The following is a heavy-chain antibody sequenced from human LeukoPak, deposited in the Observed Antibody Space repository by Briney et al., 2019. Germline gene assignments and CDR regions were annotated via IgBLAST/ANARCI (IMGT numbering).Heavy chain of an antibody. V-gene: IGHV4-39*01. CDR1: GGSISSTSYF. CDR2: IYYSGTT. J-gene: IGHJ4*02. CDR3: ARLADTAMVDY. Sequence: MSSETLSLTCTVSGGSISSTSYFWGWIRQPPGKGLEWIGSIYYSGTTYYNPSLKSRVTISVDTSKNQFSLNLNSATAADTAVYYCARLADTAMVDYWGQGTLVTVSS. D-gene: IGHD5-18*01.